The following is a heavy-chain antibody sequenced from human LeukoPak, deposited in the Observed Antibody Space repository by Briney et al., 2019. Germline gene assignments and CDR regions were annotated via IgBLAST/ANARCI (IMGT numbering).Heavy chain of an antibody. D-gene: IGHD3-22*01. CDR1: GFTFNTYG. CDR3: ARSYYYDSSGTPDY. V-gene: IGHV3-30*02. J-gene: IGHJ4*02. CDR2: TRHDGSND. Sequence: AGPLRLSCAASGFTFNTYGMHLVRHAPGKGLERVAFTRHDGSNDYDSHSVRGRLTSSRVNTSNTLDLQMNNLRAEDTAVYYCARSYYYDSSGTPDYWGQGTLVTVSS.